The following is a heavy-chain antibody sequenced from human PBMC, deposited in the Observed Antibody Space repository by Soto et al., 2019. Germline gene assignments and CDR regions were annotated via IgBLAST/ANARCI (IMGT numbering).Heavy chain of an antibody. CDR1: GYSFSRYI. Sequence: QAPLVQSGAEMRKRGASVKIACKASGYSFSRYIIHWVRQAPGHSLEWMGWINAGNGETKYSPPLQGRLTITRDTSANIAYMELSRLRSDDTAADYCANDLLTAFLDDYKTYYSVDVWGQGTTVTV. D-gene: IGHD4-4*01. CDR3: ANDLLTAFLDDYKTYYSVDV. V-gene: IGHV1-3*01. J-gene: IGHJ6*02. CDR2: INAGNGET.